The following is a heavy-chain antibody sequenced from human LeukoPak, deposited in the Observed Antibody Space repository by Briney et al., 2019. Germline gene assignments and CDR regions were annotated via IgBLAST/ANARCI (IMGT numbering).Heavy chain of an antibody. V-gene: IGHV3-30*02. Sequence: PGGSLRLSCAASGFTFSSYGMHWVRQAPGKGLEWVAFIRYDGSNKYYADSVKGRFTISRDNAKNSLYLQMNSLRAEDTALYYCAREYSSGWTGGFDPWGQGTLVTVSS. CDR1: GFTFSSYG. D-gene: IGHD6-19*01. CDR3: AREYSSGWTGGFDP. CDR2: IRYDGSNK. J-gene: IGHJ5*02.